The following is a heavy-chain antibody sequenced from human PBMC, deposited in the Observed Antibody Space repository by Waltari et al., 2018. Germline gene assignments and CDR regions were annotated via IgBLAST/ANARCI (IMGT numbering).Heavy chain of an antibody. CDR3: ARVGDTEDPDYFDY. V-gene: IGHV3-66*02. Sequence: EVQLVESGGGLVQPGGSLRLSCAVSGFIVSSNYMSWVRQAPGKGLEWVSVIYSGGSTYYADYVKGRLTISRDNSKNTLYLQMNSLRAEDTAVYYCARVGDTEDPDYFDYWGQGTQVTVSS. J-gene: IGHJ4*02. CDR2: IYSGGST. CDR1: GFIVSSNY. D-gene: IGHD5-18*01.